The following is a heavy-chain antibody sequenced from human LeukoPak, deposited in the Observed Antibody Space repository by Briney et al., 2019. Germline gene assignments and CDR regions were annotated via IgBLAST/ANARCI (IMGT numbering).Heavy chain of an antibody. Sequence: PGGSLRLSCAASGFTFRSYWMSWVRQAPGKGLEWVANINQGGSVKYYVDSVKGRFTISRDDAKNSLYGQMNSLRDEDTAVYYCARVGYSGWNLEYWGQGTLVTVSS. V-gene: IGHV3-7*01. CDR3: ARVGYSGWNLEY. CDR2: INQGGSVK. D-gene: IGHD5-12*01. J-gene: IGHJ4*02. CDR1: GFTFRSYW.